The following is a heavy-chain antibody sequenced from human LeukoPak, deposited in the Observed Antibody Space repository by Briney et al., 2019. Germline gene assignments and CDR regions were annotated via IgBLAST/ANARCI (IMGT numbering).Heavy chain of an antibody. CDR1: GGSISNGGYY. J-gene: IGHJ2*01. CDR2: IYYSGST. CDR3: ARDRLGFDWYFDL. D-gene: IGHD3-10*01. V-gene: IGHV4-31*03. Sequence: PSETLSLTCTVSGGSISNGGYYWSWIRQHPGKGLEWIGYIYYSGSTYYNPSLKSRVTISVDTSKNQFSLKLSSVTTADTAVYYCARDRLGFDWYFDLWGRGTLVTVSS.